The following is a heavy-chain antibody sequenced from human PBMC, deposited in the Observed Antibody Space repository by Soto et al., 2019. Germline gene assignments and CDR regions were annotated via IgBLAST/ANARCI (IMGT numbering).Heavy chain of an antibody. D-gene: IGHD2-2*03. CDR1: GYTFTSYD. CDR2: VNPNSGNT. J-gene: IGHJ3*02. Sequence: QVPLVQSGAEVKRPGASVKVSCKASGYTFTSYDFNWVRQAPGQRLEWMGWVNPNSGNTDYAQKFQGRVTMTRNTSIRTAYMELSSLRSEDTAVYYCARASYLDPAFDIWGQGTMVTVSS. CDR3: ARASYLDPAFDI. V-gene: IGHV1-8*01.